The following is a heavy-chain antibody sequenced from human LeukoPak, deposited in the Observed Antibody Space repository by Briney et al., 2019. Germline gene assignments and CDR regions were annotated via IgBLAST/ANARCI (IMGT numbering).Heavy chain of an antibody. V-gene: IGHV4-59*01. D-gene: IGHD5-18*01. CDR3: ARAFVDTAMVFYYYYYMDV. J-gene: IGHJ6*03. CDR1: GGSISSYY. Sequence: PSETLSLTCTVSGGSISSYYWSWIRQPPGKGLEWIGYIYYSGSTNYNPSLKSRVTISVDTSKNQFSLKLSSVTAADTAVYYCARAFVDTAMVFYYYYYMDVWGKGTTVTVSS. CDR2: IYYSGST.